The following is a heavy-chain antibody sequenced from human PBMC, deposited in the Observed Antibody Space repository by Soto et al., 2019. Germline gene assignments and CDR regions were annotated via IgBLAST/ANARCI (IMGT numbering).Heavy chain of an antibody. CDR3: ARLYPFYDLLTGSQLYAFDI. CDR1: GGSLSSYY. Sequence: PSETLSLTCVVSGGSLSSYYWSWIRQPPGKGLEWIGYIYYSGSTNYNPSLKSRVTISVDTSKNQFSLKRSSVTAADTAVYYCARLYPFYDLLTGSQLYAFDIWGQGTMVTVSS. J-gene: IGHJ3*02. CDR2: IYYSGST. D-gene: IGHD3-9*01. V-gene: IGHV4-59*01.